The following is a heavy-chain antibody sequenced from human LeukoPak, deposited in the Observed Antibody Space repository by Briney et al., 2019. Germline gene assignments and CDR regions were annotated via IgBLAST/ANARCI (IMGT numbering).Heavy chain of an antibody. CDR3: ARRYGDYVGSFEY. D-gene: IGHD4-17*01. Sequence: GGSLRLSCAASGITFSSYSMNWVRQAPGKGLEWVSSISTSSSYIYYADSVKGRFTISRDNAKNSLYLQMNNLRAEDTAVYYCARRYGDYVGSFEYWGQGTLVTVSS. CDR1: GITFSSYS. J-gene: IGHJ4*02. CDR2: ISTSSSYI. V-gene: IGHV3-21*01.